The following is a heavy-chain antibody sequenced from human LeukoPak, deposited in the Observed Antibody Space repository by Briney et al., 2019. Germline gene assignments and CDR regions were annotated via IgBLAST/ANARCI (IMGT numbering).Heavy chain of an antibody. CDR1: GFTFSSYG. D-gene: IGHD2-2*01. Sequence: GGSLRLSCAASGFTFSSYGMHWVRQAPGKGLEWVAAIWYDGSNKYYADSVKGRFTISRDNSKNTPYLQMNSLRAEDTAVYYCASTHCSSTNCYVWEDAFDIWGEGTMVTVSS. J-gene: IGHJ3*02. V-gene: IGHV3-33*01. CDR2: IWYDGSNK. CDR3: ASTHCSSTNCYVWEDAFDI.